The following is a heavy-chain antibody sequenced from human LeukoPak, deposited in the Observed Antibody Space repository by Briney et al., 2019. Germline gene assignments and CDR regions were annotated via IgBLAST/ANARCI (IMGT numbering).Heavy chain of an antibody. CDR2: IYHSGST. J-gene: IGHJ4*02. Sequence: SETLSLTCTVSGYSISSGYYWGWIRQPPGKGLEWIGSIYHSGSTYYNPSLKSRVTMSVDTSKNQFSLKLSSVTAADTAVYYCARDRGTWNDDGFDYWGQGTLVTVSS. V-gene: IGHV4-38-2*02. CDR3: ARDRGTWNDDGFDY. CDR1: GYSISSGYY. D-gene: IGHD1-1*01.